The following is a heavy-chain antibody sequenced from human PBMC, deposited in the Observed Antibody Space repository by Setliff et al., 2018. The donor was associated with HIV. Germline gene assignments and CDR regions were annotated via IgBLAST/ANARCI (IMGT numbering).Heavy chain of an antibody. D-gene: IGHD3-10*01. CDR2: IYYSGST. J-gene: IGHJ3*02. V-gene: IGHV4-59*01. Sequence: PSETLSLTCTVSGGSMSSYYWSWIRQPPGKGLEWVGYIYYSGSTNYNPSLKSRVSISVGTSKNQFSLKLSSVTAADTAMYYCGRVGFGELFGAFDIWGQGIMVTVSS. CDR3: GRVGFGELFGAFDI. CDR1: GGSMSSYY.